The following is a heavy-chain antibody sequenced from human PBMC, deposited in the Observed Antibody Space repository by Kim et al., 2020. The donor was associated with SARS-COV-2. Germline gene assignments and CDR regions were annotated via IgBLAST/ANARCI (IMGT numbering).Heavy chain of an antibody. CDR1: GGSISSGSYY. Sequence: SETLSLTCTVSGGSISSGSYYWSWIRQPAGKGLEWIGRIYTSGSTNYNPSLKSRVTISVDTSKNQFSLKLSSVTAADTAVYYCARDPITMVRGVIHNWFDPWGQGTLVTVSS. J-gene: IGHJ5*02. CDR2: IYTSGST. V-gene: IGHV4-61*02. CDR3: ARDPITMVRGVIHNWFDP. D-gene: IGHD3-10*01.